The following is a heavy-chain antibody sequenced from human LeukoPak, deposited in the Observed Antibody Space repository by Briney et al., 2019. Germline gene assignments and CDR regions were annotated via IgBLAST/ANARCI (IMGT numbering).Heavy chain of an antibody. V-gene: IGHV4-39*01. CDR1: GGSISSSSYY. CDR3: ARYSSSPVYCYYGMDV. J-gene: IGHJ6*02. CDR2: IYYSGST. Sequence: SETLSLTCTVSGGSISSSSYYWGWIRQPPGKGLEWIGSIYYSGSTYYNPSLKSRVTISVDTSKNQFSLKLSSVTAADTAVYYCARYSSSPVYCYYGMDVWGQGTTVTVSS. D-gene: IGHD6-6*01.